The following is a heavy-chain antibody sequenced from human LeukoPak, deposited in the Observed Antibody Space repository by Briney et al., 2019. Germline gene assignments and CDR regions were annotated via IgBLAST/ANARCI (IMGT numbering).Heavy chain of an antibody. Sequence: GGSLRLSCAASGFTFSSYAITWVRQAPGKGLEWVSAVSSNGAKTYYADSVKGRFTISRDNYKNMVFLQMNSLRAEDTAVYYCAKLVVITHRGDYWGQGTLVTVSS. CDR1: GFTFSSYA. D-gene: IGHD3-22*01. CDR3: AKLVVITHRGDY. J-gene: IGHJ4*02. V-gene: IGHV3-23*01. CDR2: VSSNGAKT.